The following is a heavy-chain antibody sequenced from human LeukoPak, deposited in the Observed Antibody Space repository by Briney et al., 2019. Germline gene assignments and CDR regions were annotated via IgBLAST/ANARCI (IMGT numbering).Heavy chain of an antibody. V-gene: IGHV3-23*01. J-gene: IGHJ4*02. CDR2: VNSGSGGST. D-gene: IGHD2-15*01. CDR1: GFTFSSYS. Sequence: GGSLRLSCAASGFTFSSYSMNWVRQAPGKGLDWVSTVNSGSGGSTWNADSVKGRFTISRDNPKNTLYLQMNSLGAEDTAIYYCATYRQSGGVDYWGQGTLVTVSS. CDR3: ATYRQSGGVDY.